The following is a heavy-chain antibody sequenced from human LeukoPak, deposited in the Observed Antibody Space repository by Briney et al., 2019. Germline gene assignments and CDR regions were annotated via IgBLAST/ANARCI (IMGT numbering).Heavy chain of an antibody. CDR3: AKISHSIAAAATQYFQR. V-gene: IGHV3-23*01. CDR1: GFTFSSYA. CDR2: ISGSGGST. D-gene: IGHD6-13*01. J-gene: IGHJ1*01. Sequence: GGSLRLSCAASGFTFSSYAMSWVRQAPGKGLEWVSAISGSGGSTYYADSVKGRFTISRDNSKNTLYLQMNSLRAEDTAVYYCAKISHSIAAAATQYFQRWGQGTLVTVSS.